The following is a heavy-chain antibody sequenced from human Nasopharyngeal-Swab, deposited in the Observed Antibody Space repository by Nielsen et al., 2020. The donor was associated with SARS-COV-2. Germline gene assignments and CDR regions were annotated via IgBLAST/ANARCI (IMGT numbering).Heavy chain of an antibody. V-gene: IGHV3-49*04. D-gene: IGHD3-10*01. CDR1: CFTFGDYA. CDR3: TRVAVRGYLVYMDV. Sequence: GESLKISCTASCFTFGDYAMSWVRQAPGKGLEWVGFIRSKAYGGTTEYVASVKGRFTITRDDSKSIAYLQMNSLKTEDTAVYYCTRVAVRGYLVYMDVWGKGTTVTVSS. J-gene: IGHJ6*03. CDR2: IRSKAYGGTT.